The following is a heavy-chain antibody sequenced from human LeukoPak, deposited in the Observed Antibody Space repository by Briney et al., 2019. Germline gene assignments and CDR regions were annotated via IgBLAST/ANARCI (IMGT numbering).Heavy chain of an antibody. V-gene: IGHV3-21*01. CDR2: ISSQSVYI. J-gene: IGHJ3*02. CDR1: GFTFNIYS. CDR3: SRALDCTVTTSFDGDDGFDI. Sequence: GGSLRLSCEASGFTFNIYSMNWVRQVPGKGLEWVSSISSQSVYIYYADSVKGRFAISRDNAKKSLYLQMNSLTAEDTAVYFCSRALDCTVTTSFDGDDGFDIWGRGTMVTVSS. D-gene: IGHD2-8*02.